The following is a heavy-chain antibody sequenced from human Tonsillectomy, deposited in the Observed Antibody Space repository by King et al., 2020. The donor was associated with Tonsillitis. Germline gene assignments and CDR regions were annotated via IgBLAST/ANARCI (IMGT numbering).Heavy chain of an antibody. J-gene: IGHJ4*02. CDR2: IIRSGGGTT. CDR1: GFTFRSYA. D-gene: IGHD3-16*01. V-gene: IGHV3-23*04. CDR3: AKGENDMNYFAY. Sequence: VQLVESGGDLVQAGGSLRLSCTASGFTFRSYAMSWVRQAPGKGLEWVSGIIRSGGGTTYYADSVKGRFTISRDNSKNTLFLQMNSLRAEDTAVYYGAKGENDMNYFAYWGQGTLVTVSS.